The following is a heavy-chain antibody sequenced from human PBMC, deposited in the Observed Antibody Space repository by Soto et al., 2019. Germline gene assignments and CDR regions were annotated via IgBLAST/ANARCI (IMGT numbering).Heavy chain of an antibody. V-gene: IGHV3-23*01. Sequence: GGSLRLSCAASGFTFSSYAMSWVRQAPGKGLEWVSAISGSGGSTYYADSVKGRFTISRDNSKNTLYLQMNSLRAEDTAVYYCAKDLVPAAITGHYGREVWGKGKTVSVSS. J-gene: IGHJ6*04. CDR1: GFTFSSYA. CDR3: AKDLVPAAITGHYGREV. D-gene: IGHD2-2*02. CDR2: ISGSGGST.